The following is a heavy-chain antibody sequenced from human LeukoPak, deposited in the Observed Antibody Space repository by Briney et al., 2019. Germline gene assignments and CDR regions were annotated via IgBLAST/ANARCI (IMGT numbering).Heavy chain of an antibody. CDR3: ARRGPSAYEFGY. J-gene: IGHJ4*02. CDR1: GDSISSSSYY. D-gene: IGHD5-12*01. CDR2: MHYSGST. Sequence: SETLSLTCTVSGDSISSSSYYWGWIRQPPGKGLEWIGNMHYSGSTNYNPSLRSRVTISVDTSKNQFSLKLSSVTAADTAVYYCARRGPSAYEFGYWGQGTLVTVSS. V-gene: IGHV4-39*01.